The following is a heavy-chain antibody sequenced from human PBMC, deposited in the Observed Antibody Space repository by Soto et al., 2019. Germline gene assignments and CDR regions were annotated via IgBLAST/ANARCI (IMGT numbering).Heavy chain of an antibody. V-gene: IGHV3-48*02. CDR2: ISGASKTI. D-gene: IGHD3-9*01. J-gene: IGHJ6*04. CDR1: GFTFSSHS. CDR3: ATDGRQGSDTDV. Sequence: EVPLVESGGGLVQPGGSLRLSCAVSGFTFSSHSMNWVRQAPGKGLEWVSYISGASKTIYYADSLKGRFTISRDNPKNSLYLQLNSLRDEDTAVYYCATDGRQGSDTDVGGEGTTVTVSS.